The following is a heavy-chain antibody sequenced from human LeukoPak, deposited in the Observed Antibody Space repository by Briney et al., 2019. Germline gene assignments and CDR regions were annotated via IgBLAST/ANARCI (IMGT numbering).Heavy chain of an antibody. CDR3: ARPDYYNSRFDP. CDR2: INSDGSTT. CDR1: GFTFSNYW. D-gene: IGHD3-22*01. J-gene: IGHJ5*02. V-gene: IGHV3-74*01. Sequence: GGSLRLSCAASGFTFSNYWMLWLRQAPGKGLVWVSRINSDGSTTNYADSVKGRFTISRDNAKNTLYLQMNSLRAEDTAVYYCARPDYYNSRFDPWGQGTLVTVSS.